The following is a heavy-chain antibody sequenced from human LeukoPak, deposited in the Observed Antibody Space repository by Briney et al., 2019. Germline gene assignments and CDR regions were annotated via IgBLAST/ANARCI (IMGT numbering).Heavy chain of an antibody. CDR2: IYYSGNT. CDR1: GGSTTNYY. CDR3: ARGPTRYYFDY. V-gene: IGHV4-59*01. J-gene: IGHJ4*02. Sequence: SETLSLTCTVSGGSTTNYYWSWIRQPPGKGLEWIGYIYYSGNTNYNPSLKSRVNISVDTSNNQFSLNLSSVTAADTAVYYCARGPTRYYFDYWGQGTLVTVSS.